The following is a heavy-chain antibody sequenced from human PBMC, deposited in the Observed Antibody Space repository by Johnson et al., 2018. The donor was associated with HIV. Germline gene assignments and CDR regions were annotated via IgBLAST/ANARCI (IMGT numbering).Heavy chain of an antibody. V-gene: IGHV3-48*04. CDR3: ASAYVFDI. CDR2: ISSSGSTI. Sequence: MQLVESGGGVVQPGRSLRLSCAASGFTFSSYGMHWVRQAPGKGLEWVSYISSSGSTIYYADSVKGRFTISRDNAKNSLYLQMNSLRVEDTAVYYCASAYVFDIWGQGTVVTVSS. CDR1: GFTFSSYG. J-gene: IGHJ3*02.